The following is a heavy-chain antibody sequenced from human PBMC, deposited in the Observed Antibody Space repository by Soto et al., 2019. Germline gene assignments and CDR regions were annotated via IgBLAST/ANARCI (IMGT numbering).Heavy chain of an antibody. V-gene: IGHV1-18*01. CDR3: ARARVGVVVIDFDY. CDR2: ISAYNGNT. Sequence: ASVKVSCKASGYTFTSYGISWVRQAPGQGLEWMGWISAYNGNTNYAQKLQGRVTMTTDTSTSTAYMELRSLRSDDTVVYYCARARVGVVVIDFDYWGQGTLVTVSS. J-gene: IGHJ4*02. CDR1: GYTFTSYG. D-gene: IGHD2-21*01.